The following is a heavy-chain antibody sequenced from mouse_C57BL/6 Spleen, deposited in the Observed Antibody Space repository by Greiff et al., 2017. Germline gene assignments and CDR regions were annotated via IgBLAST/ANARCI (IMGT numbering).Heavy chain of an antibody. CDR2: INPSSGYT. V-gene: IGHV1-7*01. Sequence: VKLQQSGAELEKPGASVKLSCKASGYTFTSYWMHWVKQRPGQGLEWIGYINPSSGYTKYNQKFKDKATLTADKSSSTAYMQLSSLTYEDSAVYYCANYYGSRGWYFDVWGTGTTVTVSS. D-gene: IGHD1-1*01. J-gene: IGHJ1*03. CDR3: ANYYGSRGWYFDV. CDR1: GYTFTSYW.